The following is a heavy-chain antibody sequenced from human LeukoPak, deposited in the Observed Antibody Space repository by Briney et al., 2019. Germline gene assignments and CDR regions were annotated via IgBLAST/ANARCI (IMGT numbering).Heavy chain of an antibody. J-gene: IGHJ4*02. CDR2: ISSSGSYI. V-gene: IGHV3-21*01. CDR1: GLSLSNYT. D-gene: IGHD2-2*03. Sequence: GGSLRLASAASGLSLSNYTMNWVRLAPGKGLEWVSSISSSGSYIYYADSVKGRFTLSRDNAKNSLFLQMNSLRAEDTAVYYCARDFGWISGLDYWGQGTLVTVSS. CDR3: ARDFGWISGLDY.